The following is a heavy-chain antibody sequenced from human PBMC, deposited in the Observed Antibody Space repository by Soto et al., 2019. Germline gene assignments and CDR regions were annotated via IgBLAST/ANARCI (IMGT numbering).Heavy chain of an antibody. Sequence: SETLSLICIVSGGSVSSGSYYWNWIRQPPGKGLEWIGYIYYSGSTNYNPSLKSRVTISVDTSKNQFSLKLSSVTAADTAVYYCARGENWNFRDGPDYWGQGTLVTVSS. V-gene: IGHV4-61*01. D-gene: IGHD1-7*01. CDR2: IYYSGST. CDR1: GGSVSSGSYY. CDR3: ARGENWNFRDGPDY. J-gene: IGHJ4*02.